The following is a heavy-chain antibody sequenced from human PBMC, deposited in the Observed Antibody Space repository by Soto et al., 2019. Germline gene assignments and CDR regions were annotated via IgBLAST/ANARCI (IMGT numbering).Heavy chain of an antibody. V-gene: IGHV3-15*01. Sequence: EVQLVESGGGLVKPGGSLRLSCAASGFTFSNAWMSWVRQAPGKGLEWVGRIKSKTDGGTTDYAAPVKGRFTISRDDSRDTLYLQMNSLKTEDTAVYYCTVGLELLYYYYYMDVWGKGTTVTVSS. CDR2: IKSKTDGGTT. CDR1: GFTFSNAW. D-gene: IGHD1-7*01. J-gene: IGHJ6*03. CDR3: TVGLELLYYYYYMDV.